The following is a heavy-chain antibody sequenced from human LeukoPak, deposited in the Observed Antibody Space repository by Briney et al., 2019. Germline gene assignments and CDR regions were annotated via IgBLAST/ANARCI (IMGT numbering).Heavy chain of an antibody. D-gene: IGHD1-26*01. CDR1: GYTFTGYY. CDR3: ARVKARVGATPALRYYYMDV. J-gene: IGHJ6*03. Sequence: ASVKVSCKASGYTFTGYYMHWVRQATGQGLEWMGWMNPNSGNTGYAQKFQGRVTMTRNTSISTAYMELGSLRSEDTAVYYCARVKARVGATPALRYYYMDVWGKGTTVTISS. V-gene: IGHV1-8*02. CDR2: MNPNSGNT.